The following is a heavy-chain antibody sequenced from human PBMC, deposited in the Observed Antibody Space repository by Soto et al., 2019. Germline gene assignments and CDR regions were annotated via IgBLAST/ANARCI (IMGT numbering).Heavy chain of an antibody. CDR2: ISYDGSNK. J-gene: IGHJ6*02. V-gene: IGHV3-30*18. D-gene: IGHD3-22*01. CDR3: AKDLDYYDSSGYYSDYYYGMDV. Sequence: LRLSCAASGFTFSSYGMHWVRQAPGKGLEWVAVISYDGSNKYYADSVEGRFTISRDNSKNTLYLQMNSLRAEGTAVYYCAKDLDYYDSSGYYSDYYYGMDVWGQGTTVTVSS. CDR1: GFTFSSYG.